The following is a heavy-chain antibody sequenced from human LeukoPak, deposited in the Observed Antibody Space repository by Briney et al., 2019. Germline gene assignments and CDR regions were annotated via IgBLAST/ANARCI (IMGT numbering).Heavy chain of an antibody. V-gene: IGHV3-23*01. D-gene: IGHD3-10*01. CDR1: GFTFSSYG. CDR3: AKASVWTMVRVVSYFDE. J-gene: IGHJ4*02. Sequence: GGSLRLSCAASGFTFSSYGMTWVRQAPGKGLEWVSGISGSGDNTWYGDSVKGRFTISRDNSKKTLDLQMHSLRAEDTAVYYCAKASVWTMVRVVSYFDEWGQGIQVTVSS. CDR2: ISGSGDNT.